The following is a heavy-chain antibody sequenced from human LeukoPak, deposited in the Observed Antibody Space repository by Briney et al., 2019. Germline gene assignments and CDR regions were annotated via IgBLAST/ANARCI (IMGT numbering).Heavy chain of an antibody. CDR1: GYTFTGYY. Sequence: ASVKVSCKASGYTFTGYYMHWVRQAPGQGLEWMGWINPNSGGTNYAQKFQGRVTMTRDTSISTAYMELSRLRSDDTAVYYCARSIIMNYYDSSDSDFDYWGQGTLVTVSS. D-gene: IGHD3-22*01. CDR2: INPNSGGT. CDR3: ARSIIMNYYDSSDSDFDY. V-gene: IGHV1-2*02. J-gene: IGHJ4*02.